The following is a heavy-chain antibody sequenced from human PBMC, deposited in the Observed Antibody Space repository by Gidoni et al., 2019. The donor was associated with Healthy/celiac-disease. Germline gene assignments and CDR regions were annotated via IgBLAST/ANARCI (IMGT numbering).Heavy chain of an antibody. Sequence: EVQLLESGGGLVQPGGSLRLPCAASGFTFSSYDMSWVRQAPWKGLEGVAAISGSGGSTYYADSVKGRFTISRDNSKNTLYLQMNSLRAEDTAVYYCAKSPRGYGDSIFFDYWGQGTLVTVSS. J-gene: IGHJ4*02. D-gene: IGHD4-17*01. CDR1: GFTFSSYD. V-gene: IGHV3-23*01. CDR2: ISGSGGST. CDR3: AKSPRGYGDSIFFDY.